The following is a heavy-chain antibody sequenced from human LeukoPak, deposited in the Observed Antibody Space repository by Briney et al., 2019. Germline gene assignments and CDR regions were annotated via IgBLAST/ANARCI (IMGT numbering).Heavy chain of an antibody. CDR3: ARDAGGNYYYYYMDV. V-gene: IGHV4-39*07. Sequence: KTSETLSLTCTVSGGSISSSSYYWGWIRQSPGKGLEWIGSIYYSGSTNYNPSLKSRVTMSVDTSKNQFSLKLSSVTAADTAVYYCARDAGGNYYYYYMDVWGKGTTVTVSS. J-gene: IGHJ6*03. CDR1: GGSISSSSYY. D-gene: IGHD4-23*01. CDR2: IYYSGST.